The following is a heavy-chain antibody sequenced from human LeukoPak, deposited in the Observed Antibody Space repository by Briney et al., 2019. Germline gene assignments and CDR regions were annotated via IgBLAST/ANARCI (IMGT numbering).Heavy chain of an antibody. D-gene: IGHD3-22*01. CDR3: ALMTSYYYDSSGYYSDY. CDR1: GFSFHIYV. Sequence: PGGSLRLSCAASGFSFHIYVMSWVRQAPGKGLEWVAVIWYDGSNKYYADSVKGRFTISRDNSKNTLYLQMNSLRAEDTAVYYCALMTSYYYDSSGYYSDYWGQGTLVTVSS. CDR2: IWYDGSNK. J-gene: IGHJ4*02. V-gene: IGHV3-33*08.